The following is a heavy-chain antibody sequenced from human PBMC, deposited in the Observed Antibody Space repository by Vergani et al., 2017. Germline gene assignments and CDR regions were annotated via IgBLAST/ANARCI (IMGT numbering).Heavy chain of an antibody. J-gene: IGHJ5*02. CDR2: ISSSSSYI. D-gene: IGHD3-3*01. CDR3: ASSITIFGVVKFDP. V-gene: IGHV3-21*01. CDR1: GFTFSSYS. Sequence: EVQLVESGGGLVKPGGSLRLSCAASGFTFSSYSMNWVRQAPGKGLEWVSSISSSSSYIYYADSVKGRFTISRDNAKNSLYLQMNNLRAEDTAVYYCASSITIFGVVKFDPWGQGTLVTVSS.